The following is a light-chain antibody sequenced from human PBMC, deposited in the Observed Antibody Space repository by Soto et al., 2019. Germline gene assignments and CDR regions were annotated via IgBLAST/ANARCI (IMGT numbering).Light chain of an antibody. CDR2: DAS. J-gene: IGKJ1*01. CDR3: HHYQNWPPEGT. Sequence: EIVLPQSPATLSLSPGARATLSCRAVQDSGTSLAWSQQKPRQSPRLLIYDASHRATGVPARLSGSGSSTYFTHSTSGLQSEDFAVYYCHHYQNWPPEGTFGQGTKVDIK. CDR1: QDSGTS. V-gene: IGKV3-11*01.